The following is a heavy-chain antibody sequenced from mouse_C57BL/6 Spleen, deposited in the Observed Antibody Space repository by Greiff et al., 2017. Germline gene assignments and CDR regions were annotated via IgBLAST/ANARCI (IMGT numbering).Heavy chain of an antibody. Sequence: VQLQQSGAELVKPGASVKISCKASGYAFSSYWMNWVKQRPGKGLEWIGQIYPGDGDTNYNGKFKGKATLTADKSSSTAYMQLSSLTSEDSAVYFWARGGTTVVRPYFDVWGTGTTVTVSS. CDR3: ARGGTTVVRPYFDV. J-gene: IGHJ1*03. CDR1: GYAFSSYW. CDR2: IYPGDGDT. D-gene: IGHD1-1*01. V-gene: IGHV1-80*01.